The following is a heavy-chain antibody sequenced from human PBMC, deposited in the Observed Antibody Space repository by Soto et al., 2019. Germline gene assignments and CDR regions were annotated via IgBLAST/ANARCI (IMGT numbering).Heavy chain of an antibody. CDR3: ARDLTYYDFLSGYGRASWFDP. J-gene: IGHJ5*02. D-gene: IGHD3-3*01. CDR2: IRSISSTI. V-gene: IGHV3-48*01. CDR1: GFTFSSYS. Sequence: EVQLVESGGGVVQPGGSLRLSCAASGFTFSSYSMNWVRQAPGKGLEWVAYIRSISSTIYYADSVKGRFTISRDNAKNSQYLQMNTRKVEDTAVYYWARDLTYYDFLSGYGRASWFDPWGQGTLVTVSS.